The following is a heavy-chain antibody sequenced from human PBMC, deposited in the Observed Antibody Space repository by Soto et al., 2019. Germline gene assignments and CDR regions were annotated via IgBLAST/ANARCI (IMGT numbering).Heavy chain of an antibody. D-gene: IGHD1-26*01. CDR2: IYMRGST. V-gene: IGHV3-66*01. CDR3: ARDALPGTRSWADH. Sequence: EVHLVESGGGLVQPGGSLRLSCAASGFTVSSKYMSWVRQAPGKGLGWVSIIYMRGSTFYADSVKGRFTISRDTSKNTLYLQMDHLTVQDTAMSYCARDALPGTRSWADHWGQGTLVTVSS. J-gene: IGHJ4*02. CDR1: GFTVSSKY.